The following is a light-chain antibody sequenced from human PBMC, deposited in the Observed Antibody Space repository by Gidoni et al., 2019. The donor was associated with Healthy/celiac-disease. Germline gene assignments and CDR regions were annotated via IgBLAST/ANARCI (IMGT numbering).Light chain of an antibody. J-gene: IGLJ3*02. Sequence: HSMLTQPPSASGTPGQSVTIAWSGSSPNLGSNTVNWYQQLPGTAPKLLIYSNKQRPSGVPDRFSGSKSGTSASRAISGLQSEDEADYYCAAWDDSLNGPRVFGGGTKLTVL. V-gene: IGLV1-44*01. CDR2: SNK. CDR3: AAWDDSLNGPRV. CDR1: SPNLGSNT.